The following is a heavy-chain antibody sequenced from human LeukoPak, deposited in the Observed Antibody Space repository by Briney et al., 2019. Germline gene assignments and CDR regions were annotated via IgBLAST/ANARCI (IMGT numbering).Heavy chain of an antibody. V-gene: IGHV3-48*03. J-gene: IGHJ6*02. CDR3: ARGSYYYYVMDV. CDR2: ISSSVNTI. Sequence: SLRLSCAASGFTFSSYEMNWVRQAPGKGLEWVSYISSSVNTIYYANSVKGRFTISRDNAKNSLYLQMNSLRAEDTAVYYCARGSYYYYVMDVWGQGTTVTVSS. CDR1: GFTFSSYE.